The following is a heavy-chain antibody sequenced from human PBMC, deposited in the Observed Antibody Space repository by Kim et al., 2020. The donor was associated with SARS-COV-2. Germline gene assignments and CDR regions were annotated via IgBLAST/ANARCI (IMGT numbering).Heavy chain of an antibody. J-gene: IGHJ4*02. CDR1: GFTFDDYA. V-gene: IGHV3-9*01. D-gene: IGHD3-3*01. Sequence: GGSLRLSCAASGFTFDDYAMHWVRQAPGKGLEWVSGISWNSGSIGYADSVKGRFTISRDNAKNSLYLQMNSLRAEDTALYYCAKDTRRDGFFGWGQGTLV. CDR2: ISWNSGSI. CDR3: AKDTRRDGFFG.